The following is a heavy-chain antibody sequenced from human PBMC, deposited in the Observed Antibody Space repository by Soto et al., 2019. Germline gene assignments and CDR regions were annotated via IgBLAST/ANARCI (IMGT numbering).Heavy chain of an antibody. V-gene: IGHV1-18*04. CDR3: ARDAYYDSSGYPDAFDI. CDR2: ISAYNGNT. J-gene: IGHJ3*02. CDR1: GYTFTSYG. Sequence: QVQLVQSGAEVKKPGASVKVSCKASGYTFTSYGISWVRQAPGQGLEWMGWISAYNGNTNYAQKLQGRVTMTTDTSTSTAYMQLRSLRSDDTAVYYCARDAYYDSSGYPDAFDIWGQGTMVTVSS. D-gene: IGHD3-22*01.